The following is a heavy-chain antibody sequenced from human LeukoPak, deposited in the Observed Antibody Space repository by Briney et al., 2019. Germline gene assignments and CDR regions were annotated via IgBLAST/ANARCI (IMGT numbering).Heavy chain of an antibody. J-gene: IGHJ4*02. Sequence: ASVKVSCKASGYTFTSYGMNWVRQAPGQGLEWMGWINTNTGNPTYAQGFTGRCVFSLDTFVSTAYLQISSLKAEDTAVYYCARGETGYSSGWDEYWGQGTLVTVSS. D-gene: IGHD6-19*01. CDR1: GYTFTSYG. CDR3: ARGETGYSSGWDEY. V-gene: IGHV7-4-1*02. CDR2: INTNTGNP.